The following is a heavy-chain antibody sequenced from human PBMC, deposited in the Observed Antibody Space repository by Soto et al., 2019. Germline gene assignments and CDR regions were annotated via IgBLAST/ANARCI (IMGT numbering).Heavy chain of an antibody. CDR1: GFSVSRSF. V-gene: IGHV3-66*01. Sequence: EVQLVESVGTLVQPGGSLRLSCAASGFSVSRSFVNWVRQAPGKGLEWVSVIYSGGSRYYAGSLKDRITISRDTSKNTVYLQMHSLRAEDTALYFCAIGDSVRALESWGQGTLVTVSS. J-gene: IGHJ4*02. D-gene: IGHD1-26*01. CDR2: IYSGGSR. CDR3: AIGDSVRALES.